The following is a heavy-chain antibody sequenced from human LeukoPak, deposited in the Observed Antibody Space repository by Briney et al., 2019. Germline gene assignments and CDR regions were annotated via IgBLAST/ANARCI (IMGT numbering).Heavy chain of an antibody. CDR1: GFTFSSYT. V-gene: IGHV3-21*01. J-gene: IGHJ6*02. Sequence: PGGSLRLSCAASGFTFSSYTMNWVRQAPGKGLEWVSSISSSSSYIYYADSVKGRFTISRDNAKNSLYLQMNSLRAEDTAVYYCARDLNDEDYYYYYGVDVWGQGTTVTVS. D-gene: IGHD1-1*01. CDR3: ARDLNDEDYYYYYGVDV. CDR2: ISSSSSYI.